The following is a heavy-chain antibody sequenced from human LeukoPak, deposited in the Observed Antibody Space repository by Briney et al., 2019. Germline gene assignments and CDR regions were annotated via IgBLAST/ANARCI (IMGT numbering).Heavy chain of an antibody. Sequence: GGSLRLSCAVSEDTSTYYALHWVRQAPGQGLEWVAVISYDGEKSSYADSVQGRFTISRDNSKKTLYLQLNSLRPEDTAVYFCAKGGYDILTGSLNSWGQGTLVTVSS. V-gene: IGHV3-30*04. CDR3: AKGGYDILTGSLNS. CDR2: ISYDGEKS. CDR1: EDTSTYYA. J-gene: IGHJ4*02. D-gene: IGHD3-9*01.